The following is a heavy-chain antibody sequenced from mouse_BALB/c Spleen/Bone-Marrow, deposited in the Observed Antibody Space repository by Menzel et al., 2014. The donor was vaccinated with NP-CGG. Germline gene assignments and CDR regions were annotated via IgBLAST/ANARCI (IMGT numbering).Heavy chain of an antibody. V-gene: IGHV4-1*02. CDR2: INPDSSTI. J-gene: IGHJ2*01. D-gene: IGHD1-2*01. Sequence: DVKVEESGGGLVQPGGSLKLSCAASGFDFSRYWMSWVRQAPGKGLEWIGEINPDSSTINYTPSLKDKFIISRDNAKNTLYLQMRKVRSEDTALYYCARQGYYGYSDYWGQGTTLTVSS. CDR1: GFDFSRYW. CDR3: ARQGYYGYSDY.